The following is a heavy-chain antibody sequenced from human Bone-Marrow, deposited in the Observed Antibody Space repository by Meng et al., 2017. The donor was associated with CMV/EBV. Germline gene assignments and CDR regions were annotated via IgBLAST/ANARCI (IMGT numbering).Heavy chain of an antibody. CDR3: ARSHPLSGYFDY. CDR2: ISSSSSYI. D-gene: IGHD2/OR15-2a*01. J-gene: IGHJ4*02. CDR1: GFTFSSYS. V-gene: IGHV3-21*01. Sequence: EVQLVESGGGLVKPGGSRRLSCAASGFTFSSYSMNWVRQAPGKGLEWVSSISSSSSYIYYADSVKGRFTISRDNAKNSLYLQMNSLRAEDTAVYYCARSHPLSGYFDYWGQGTLVTVSS.